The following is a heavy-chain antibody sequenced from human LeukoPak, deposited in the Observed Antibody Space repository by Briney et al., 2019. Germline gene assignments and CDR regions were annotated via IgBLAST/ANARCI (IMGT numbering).Heavy chain of an antibody. Sequence: GSLRLSCAASGFTFSNYAMSWIRQPPGKGLEWIGYIYYSGSTNYNPSLKSRVTISVDTSKNQFSLKLSSVTAADTAVYYCARLGEVPAAPQEYFDYWGQGTLVTVSS. CDR2: IYYSGST. CDR3: ARLGEVPAAPQEYFDY. V-gene: IGHV4-59*01. D-gene: IGHD2-2*01. CDR1: GFTFSNYA. J-gene: IGHJ4*02.